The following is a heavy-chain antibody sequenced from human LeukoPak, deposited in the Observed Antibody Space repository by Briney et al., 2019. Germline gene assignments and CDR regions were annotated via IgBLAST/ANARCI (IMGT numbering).Heavy chain of an antibody. V-gene: IGHV3-7*01. CDR1: GFTFGNYW. CDR2: MNQDASEK. Sequence: PGGSLILSCAASGFTFGNYWMSWVRQAPGKGLEWVANMNQDASEKNYVDSAKGRFTISRDNAKNSLFLQISSLRVDDTALYYCATDRGYSTFDYWGQGTLVTVSS. J-gene: IGHJ4*02. D-gene: IGHD3-22*01. CDR3: ATDRGYSTFDY.